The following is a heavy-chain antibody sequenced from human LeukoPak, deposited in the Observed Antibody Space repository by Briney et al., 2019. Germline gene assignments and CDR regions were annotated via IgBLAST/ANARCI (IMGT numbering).Heavy chain of an antibody. Sequence: GGSLRLSCAVSGFTFSHYWMIWVRQVPGKGLEWVATTKNDGSEKYYLDSVKGRFTISRDNANNSLYLQMNSLRAEDTAVYYCARNWGYFDNWGQGTLVTVDS. CDR3: ARNWGYFDN. V-gene: IGHV3-7*05. D-gene: IGHD7-27*01. J-gene: IGHJ4*02. CDR1: GFTFSHYW. CDR2: TKNDGSEK.